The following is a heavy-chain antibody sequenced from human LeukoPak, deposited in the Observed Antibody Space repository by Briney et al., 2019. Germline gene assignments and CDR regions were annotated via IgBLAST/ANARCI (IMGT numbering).Heavy chain of an antibody. V-gene: IGHV7-4-1*02. D-gene: IGHD2-21*02. Sequence: ASVKVSCKASGYTFTSYAMNWVRQAPGQGLEWMGWINTNTGNPTYAQGFTGRFVFSLDTSVSTAYLQISSLKAEDTAVYYCARDNRVATTTWGMDVWAKGPRSPSP. CDR1: GYTFTSYA. J-gene: IGHJ6*02. CDR3: ARDNRVATTTWGMDV. CDR2: INTNTGNP.